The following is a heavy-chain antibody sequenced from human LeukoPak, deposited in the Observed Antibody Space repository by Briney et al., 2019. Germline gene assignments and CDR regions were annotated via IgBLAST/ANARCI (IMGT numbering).Heavy chain of an antibody. V-gene: IGHV1-18*01. CDR3: ARDLRYFDWLSSPYPDYFDY. Sequence: ASVKVSCKASGYTFTSYGISWVRQAPGQWLEWMGWISAYNGNTNYAQKLQGRVTMTTDTSTSTAYMELRSLRSDDTAVYYCARDLRYFDWLSSPYPDYFDYWGQGTLVTVSS. J-gene: IGHJ4*02. CDR1: GYTFTSYG. CDR2: ISAYNGNT. D-gene: IGHD3-9*01.